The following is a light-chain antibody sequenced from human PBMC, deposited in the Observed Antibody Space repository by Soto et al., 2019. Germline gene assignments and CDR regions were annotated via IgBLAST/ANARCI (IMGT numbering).Light chain of an antibody. J-gene: IGKJ1*01. CDR2: HAS. V-gene: IGKV3-11*01. Sequence: EIVLTQSPATLSLSPGERATLSCRASQSVSDSLAWFQHKPGQAPRLLIFHASSRAAGTPARLSGSGSGTDFSLTISSLEPEDFAVYYCQHRSNWPQTFGQGTRVEFK. CDR1: QSVSDS. CDR3: QHRSNWPQT.